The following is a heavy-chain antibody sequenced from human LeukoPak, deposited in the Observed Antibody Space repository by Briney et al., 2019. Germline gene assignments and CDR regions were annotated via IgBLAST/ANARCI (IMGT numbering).Heavy chain of an antibody. CDR3: ARDTWRAVTGTSTYYYTGMDA. D-gene: IGHD6-19*01. CDR1: RFTFSSYW. V-gene: IGHV3-7*03. J-gene: IGHJ6*02. Sequence: GGSLRLSCAASRFTFSSYWMSWVRQAPGKGLEWVANIKLDGSEKSYVDSVKGRFTISRDNAKNSLYLQMNSLRVEDTAVYYCARDTWRAVTGTSTYYYTGMDAWGQGITVTVSS. CDR2: IKLDGSEK.